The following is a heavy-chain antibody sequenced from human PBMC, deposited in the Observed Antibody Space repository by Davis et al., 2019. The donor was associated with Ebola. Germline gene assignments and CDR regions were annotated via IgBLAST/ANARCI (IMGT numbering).Heavy chain of an antibody. V-gene: IGHV5-51*01. Sequence: GESLKISCKGSGYSFTSYWIGWLRQLPGKGLEWMGIIYPGDSDTRYSPSFQGQVTISADKSISTAYLQWSSLKASDTAMDCCARRGLVDYYYYYGMDVWGQGTTVTVSS. CDR2: IYPGDSDT. D-gene: IGHD1-26*01. CDR1: GYSFTSYW. CDR3: ARRGLVDYYYYYGMDV. J-gene: IGHJ6*02.